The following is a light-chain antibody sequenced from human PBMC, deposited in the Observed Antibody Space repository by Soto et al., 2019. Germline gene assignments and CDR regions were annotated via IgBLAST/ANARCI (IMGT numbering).Light chain of an antibody. CDR3: QQQGT. CDR1: EFLSSSY. Sequence: EIVLTQSPGTLSLSPGERATLSCRASEFLSSSYLVWYQQKPGQAPRLLIYPASRRATGIPDRFSGSGSATEYTLNINTLEPEDFAVYYCQQQGTFGQGTKLEIK. CDR2: PAS. J-gene: IGKJ2*01. V-gene: IGKV3-20*01.